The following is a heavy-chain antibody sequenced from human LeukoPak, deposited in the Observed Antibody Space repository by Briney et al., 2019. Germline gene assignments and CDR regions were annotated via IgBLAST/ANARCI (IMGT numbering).Heavy chain of an antibody. CDR3: ARLPYDSSGYYVFDI. CDR2: IYYSGST. V-gene: IGHV4-59*08. D-gene: IGHD3-22*01. CDR1: GGSIRSYY. J-gene: IGHJ3*02. Sequence: SETLSPTCTVSGGSIRSYYWSWIRQPPGKGLEWIGYIYYSGSTFYNPSLKSRVTISVDTSKNQFSLKLSSVTAADTAVYYCARLPYDSSGYYVFDIWGQGTMVTVSS.